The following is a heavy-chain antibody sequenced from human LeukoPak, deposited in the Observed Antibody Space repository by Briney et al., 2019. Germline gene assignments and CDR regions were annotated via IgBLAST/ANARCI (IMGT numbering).Heavy chain of an antibody. Sequence: QTGGSLRLSCAASGFTFSSYWMSWVRQAPGKGLEWVANIKQDGSEKYYVDSVKGRFTISTDNAKTSLYLQMNSLRAEDTAVYYCARDPLRDYYDSSGYWADWGQGTLVTVSS. J-gene: IGHJ4*02. CDR1: GFTFSSYW. D-gene: IGHD3-22*01. CDR2: IKQDGSEK. CDR3: ARDPLRDYYDSSGYWAD. V-gene: IGHV3-7*01.